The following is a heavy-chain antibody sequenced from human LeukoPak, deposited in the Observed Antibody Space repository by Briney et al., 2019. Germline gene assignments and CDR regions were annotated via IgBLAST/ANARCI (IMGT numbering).Heavy chain of an antibody. CDR3: ATYLQRPAAIDNCFDP. D-gene: IGHD2-2*02. Sequence: GGSLRLSCAASGFTFSNYAMTWVRQAPGKGLEWVSVIGRSSDNIHHADSVKGRFTISRDNSKNTLYLQMNSLRAEDTAVYYCATYLQRPAAIDNCFDPWGQGTLVTVST. J-gene: IGHJ5*02. CDR2: IGRSSDNI. CDR1: GFTFSNYA. V-gene: IGHV3-23*01.